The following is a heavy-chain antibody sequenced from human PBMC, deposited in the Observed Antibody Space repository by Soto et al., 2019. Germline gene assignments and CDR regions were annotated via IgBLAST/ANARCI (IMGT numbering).Heavy chain of an antibody. CDR2: MGYNGFT. V-gene: IGHV4-59*08. Sequence: SETLSLTCTISGGPMNNYYCSWFRQPRGQGLEWIGYMGYNGFTRYNPSLRSRVAISLDTAKNQFSLNLSSVTAADTALYYCARQWYGELHGLVDVWGQGITVTVSS. J-gene: IGHJ6*02. CDR1: GGPMNNYY. D-gene: IGHD4-17*01. CDR3: ARQWYGELHGLVDV.